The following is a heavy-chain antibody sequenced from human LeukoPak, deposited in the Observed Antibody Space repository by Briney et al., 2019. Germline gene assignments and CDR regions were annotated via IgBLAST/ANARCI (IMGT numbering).Heavy chain of an antibody. CDR2: ISSNGGST. V-gene: IGHV3-64*01. Sequence: TGGSLRLSCAASGFTFSSYAMHWVRQAPGKGLEYVSAISSNGGSTYYANSEKGRFTISRDNSKNTLYLQMGSLRAEDMAVYYCARDSELDYWGQGSLVTVSS. J-gene: IGHJ4*02. CDR3: ARDSELDY. CDR1: GFTFSSYA. D-gene: IGHD1-7*01.